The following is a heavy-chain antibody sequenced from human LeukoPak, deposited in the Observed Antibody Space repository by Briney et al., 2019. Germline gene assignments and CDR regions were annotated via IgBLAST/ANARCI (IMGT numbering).Heavy chain of an antibody. CDR2: INHSGST. Sequence: SETLSLTCAVYGGSFSGYYWSWIRQPPGKGLEWIGEINHSGSTNYNPSLKSRVTISVDTSKNQLSLKLSSVTAADTAVYYCARGSERYSSSWRNWFDPWGQGTLVTVSS. CDR1: GGSFSGYY. V-gene: IGHV4-34*01. D-gene: IGHD6-13*01. J-gene: IGHJ5*02. CDR3: ARGSERYSSSWRNWFDP.